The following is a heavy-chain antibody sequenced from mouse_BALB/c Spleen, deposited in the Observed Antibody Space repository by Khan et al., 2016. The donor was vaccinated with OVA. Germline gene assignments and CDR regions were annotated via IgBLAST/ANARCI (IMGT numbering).Heavy chain of an antibody. J-gene: IGHJ2*01. V-gene: IGHV1-20*01. CDR1: GYSFTGYF. CDR3: SRTYGSDFDN. Sequence: VQLKQSGPELVKPGASVKISCKASGYSFTGYFMNWVMQSHGKSLEWIGRINPHIGETFYNQRFKDKATLTVDESSSPAHMELRSLTSEDAAVYYCSRTYGSDFDNWGQGTTLTVSS. CDR2: INPHIGET. D-gene: IGHD1-1*01.